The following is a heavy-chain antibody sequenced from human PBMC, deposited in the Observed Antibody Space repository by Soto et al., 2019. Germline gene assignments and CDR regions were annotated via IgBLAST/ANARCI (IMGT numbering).Heavy chain of an antibody. CDR3: ARERGYSYGYSDY. CDR2: ISSSSSSI. Sequence: GGSLRLSCVAAGFTFSNYAMNWVRQAPGKGLEWVSYISSSSSSIDYADSMKGRFTISRDNAKNSLYLQMNSLKDEDTAVYYCARERGYSYGYSDYWGQGTLVTVSS. V-gene: IGHV3-48*02. D-gene: IGHD5-18*01. J-gene: IGHJ4*02. CDR1: GFTFSNYA.